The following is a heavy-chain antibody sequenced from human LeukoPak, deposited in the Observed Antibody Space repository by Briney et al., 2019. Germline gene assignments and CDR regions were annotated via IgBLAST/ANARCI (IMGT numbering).Heavy chain of an antibody. CDR3: TTNYYDSSGYYYFDY. CDR2: IKSKTDGGTT. Sequence: GGSLRLSCAASGFTFSNYWMNWVRQAPGKGLEWVGRIKSKTDGGTTDYAAPVKGRFTISRDDSKNTLYLQMNSLKTEDTAVYYCTTNYYDSSGYYYFDYWGQGTLVTVSS. CDR1: GFTFSNYW. V-gene: IGHV3-15*07. D-gene: IGHD3-22*01. J-gene: IGHJ4*02.